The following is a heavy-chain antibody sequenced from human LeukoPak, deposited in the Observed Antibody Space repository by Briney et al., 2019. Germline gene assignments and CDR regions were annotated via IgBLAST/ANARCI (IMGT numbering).Heavy chain of an antibody. CDR3: ARPRYSGSYYFDY. Sequence: SETLSLTCTVSGYSISSGYYWGWIRQPPGKGLEWIGSIYHSGSTYYNPSLKSRVTISVDTSKNQFSLKLSSVTAADTAVYYCARPRYSGSYYFDYWGQGTLVTVSS. V-gene: IGHV4-38-2*02. CDR2: IYHSGST. CDR1: GYSISSGYY. J-gene: IGHJ4*02. D-gene: IGHD1-26*01.